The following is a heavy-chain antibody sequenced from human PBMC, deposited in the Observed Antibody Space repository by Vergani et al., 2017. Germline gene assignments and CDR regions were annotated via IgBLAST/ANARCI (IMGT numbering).Heavy chain of an antibody. CDR3: VKDNDYDADGPCEL. CDR1: GFKFSQFG. D-gene: IGHD3-16*01. CDR2: ISYDGSKT. V-gene: IGHV3-30*18. Sequence: QVPLVESGGGVVQPGTSLTLSCEASGFKFSQFGMHWARQGPGKGLEWVAFISYDGSKTQYADSEKGRVTISRDNSKNSLYLQMNNLRHEDTALYFSVKDNDYDADGPCELWGRGTLVTVSS. J-gene: IGHJ2*01.